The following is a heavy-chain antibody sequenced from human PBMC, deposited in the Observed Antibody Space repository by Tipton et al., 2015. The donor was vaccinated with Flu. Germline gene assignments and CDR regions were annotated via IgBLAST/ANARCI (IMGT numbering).Heavy chain of an antibody. J-gene: IGHJ4*02. CDR2: IYYSGST. V-gene: IGHV4-59*01. Sequence: TLSLTCTVSGGSISSYYWSWIRQPPGKGLEWIGYIYYSGSTNYNPSLKSRVTISVDTSKNQFSLKLSSVTAADTAVCYCARDSPDWGFDYWGQGTLVTVSS. CDR3: ARDSPDWGFDY. D-gene: IGHD3/OR15-3a*01. CDR1: GGSISSYY.